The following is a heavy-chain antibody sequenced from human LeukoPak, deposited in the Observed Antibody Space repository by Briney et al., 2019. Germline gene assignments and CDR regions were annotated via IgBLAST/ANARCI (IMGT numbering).Heavy chain of an antibody. J-gene: IGHJ4*02. CDR2: IDYSGST. V-gene: IGHV4-59*08. D-gene: IGHD3-10*01. Sequence: SETLSLTCTVSGGSISGYYWTWIRQPPGKGLEYIGYIDYSGSTNYNPSLKSRVTISVDTSKKQFSLKLSSVTAADTAVYYCARHDSDRGVFFDSWGQGTLVTVSS. CDR3: ARHDSDRGVFFDS. CDR1: GGSISGYY.